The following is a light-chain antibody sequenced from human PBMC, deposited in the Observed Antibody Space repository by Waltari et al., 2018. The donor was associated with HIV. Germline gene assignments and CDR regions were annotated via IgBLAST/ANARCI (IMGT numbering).Light chain of an antibody. CDR2: GNN. J-gene: IGLJ3*02. CDR1: SSNIGAGYD. CDR3: QSYDSSRSGV. V-gene: IGLV1-40*01. Sequence: QSVLTQPPSVSGAPGQRVTISCTGSSSNIGAGYDVHWYQHLPGTAPKLLIYGNNNRPSGVPDRVAGSKSGTSASLASTGLQADDEADYYCQSYDSSRSGVFGGGTKLTVL.